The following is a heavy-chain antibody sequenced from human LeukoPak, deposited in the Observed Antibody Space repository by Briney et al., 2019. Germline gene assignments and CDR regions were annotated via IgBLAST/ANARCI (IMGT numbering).Heavy chain of an antibody. CDR1: GLTFSSSW. V-gene: IGHV3-7*01. D-gene: IGHD5-18*01. Sequence: GGSLRLSCAVSGLTFSSSWMDWVRQAPGKGLEWVASINPDGNKKSSADSVKGRFTISRDNAENSLYLQMNSLRVEDTAFYYCARDLAYSRLDYWGQGMLVTVSS. J-gene: IGHJ4*02. CDR3: ARDLAYSRLDY. CDR2: INPDGNKK.